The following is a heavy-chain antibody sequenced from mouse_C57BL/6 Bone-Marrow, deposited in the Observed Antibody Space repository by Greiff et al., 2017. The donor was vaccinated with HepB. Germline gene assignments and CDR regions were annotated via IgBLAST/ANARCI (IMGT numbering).Heavy chain of an antibody. CDR2: IDPSDSYT. CDR1: GYTFTSYW. V-gene: IGHV1-50*01. Sequence: VQLQQPGAELVKPGASVKLSCKASGYTFTSYWMQWVKQRPGQGLEWIGEIDPSDSYTNYNQKFKGKATLTVDTSSSTAYMQLSSLTSEDSAVYYCARRDYWGQGTSVTVSS. J-gene: IGHJ4*01. CDR3: ARRDY.